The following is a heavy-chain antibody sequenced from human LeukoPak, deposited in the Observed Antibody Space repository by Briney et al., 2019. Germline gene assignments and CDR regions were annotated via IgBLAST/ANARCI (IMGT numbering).Heavy chain of an antibody. D-gene: IGHD1-26*01. J-gene: IGHJ4*02. CDR3: AKCRVGAANFDY. CDR1: AFTFNSYA. Sequence: GGSLRLSCAASAFTFNSYAMSWVRQAPGKGLEWVSAISGSGANTYYADSVKGRFTISRDNSKNTLYPQMNNLRAEDTAVYYCAKCRVGAANFDYWGQGTLVTVSS. V-gene: IGHV3-23*01. CDR2: ISGSGANT.